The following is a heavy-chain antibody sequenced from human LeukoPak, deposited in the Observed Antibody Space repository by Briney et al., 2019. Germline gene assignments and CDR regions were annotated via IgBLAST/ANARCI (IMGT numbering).Heavy chain of an antibody. CDR2: ISGSGTYI. CDR1: GFTFSSYS. V-gene: IGHV3-21*01. J-gene: IGHJ5*02. D-gene: IGHD3-10*01. CDR3: TREGGYYNH. Sequence: GGSLRLSCAASGFTFSSYSMNWVRQTPGKGLEWVSSISGSGTYIYYADSVKGRFTTSRDNAKNSLYLQMNSLRAEDTAVYYCTREGGYYNHWGQGTLVTVSS.